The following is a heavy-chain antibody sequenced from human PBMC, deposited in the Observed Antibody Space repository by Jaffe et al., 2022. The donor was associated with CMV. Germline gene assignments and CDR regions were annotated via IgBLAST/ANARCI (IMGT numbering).Heavy chain of an antibody. V-gene: IGHV3-33*01. CDR2: IWSDGSRQ. J-gene: IGHJ5*02. CDR3: ARDIDTSSHYNWFDP. CDR1: GFILTSYG. Sequence: QVQLVESGGGVVQPGRSLRLSCAASGFILTSYGIHWVRQAPGKGLEWVAVIWSDGSRQYYADSVKGRFTVSRDTSRNTVYLQMNSLRAEDTAVYYCARDIDTSSHYNWFDPWGQGTLVTVSS. D-gene: IGHD2-2*01.